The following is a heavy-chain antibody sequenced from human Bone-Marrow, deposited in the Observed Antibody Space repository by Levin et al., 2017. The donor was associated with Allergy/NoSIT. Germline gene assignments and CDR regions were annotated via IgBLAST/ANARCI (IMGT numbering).Heavy chain of an antibody. J-gene: IGHJ4*02. CDR1: GFTFDDYG. Sequence: PGESLKISCAASGFTFDDYGMHWVRQVPGKGLEWVSGISWNGGNVDYADSVRGRFTISRDNAKNSLYLQMNSLRPEDTALYFCAKVPNCDSTTCYSGDFDYWGQGTLVTVSS. CDR2: ISWNGGNV. V-gene: IGHV3-9*01. CDR3: AKVPNCDSTTCYSGDFDY. D-gene: IGHD2-2*01.